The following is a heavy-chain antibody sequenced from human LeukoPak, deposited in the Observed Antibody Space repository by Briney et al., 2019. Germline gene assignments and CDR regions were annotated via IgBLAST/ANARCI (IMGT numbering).Heavy chain of an antibody. CDR2: IYYSGST. J-gene: IGHJ6*03. V-gene: IGHV4-59*12. CDR1: GGSISSYY. CDR3: ASASYCSGGSCYSSYYMDV. D-gene: IGHD2-15*01. Sequence: SETLSLTCTVSGGSISSYYWSWIRQPPGKGLEWIGYIYYSGSTNYNPSLKSRVTISVDKSKNQFSLKLSSVTAADTAVYYCASASYCSGGSCYSSYYMDVWGKGTTVTVSS.